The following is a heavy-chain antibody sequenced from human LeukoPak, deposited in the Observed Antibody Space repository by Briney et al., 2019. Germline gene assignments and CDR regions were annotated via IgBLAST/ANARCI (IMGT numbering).Heavy chain of an antibody. Sequence: SETLSLTCGVYGWSFNDYYWNWIRQPPGKGLEWIGEINARGDTNYNPSLKSRVTISVDTSKNQFSLRLTSMIAADTAVYYCARGQVPAVRGYNWFDPWVQGTLVTVSS. CDR1: GWSFNDYY. CDR2: INARGDT. J-gene: IGHJ5*02. D-gene: IGHD2-2*01. CDR3: ARGQVPAVRGYNWFDP. V-gene: IGHV4-34*01.